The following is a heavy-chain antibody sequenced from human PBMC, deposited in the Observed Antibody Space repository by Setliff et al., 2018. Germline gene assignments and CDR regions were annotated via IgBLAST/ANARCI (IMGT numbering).Heavy chain of an antibody. Sequence: ASVKVSCKASCYTFTNYGISWVRQAPGQGLEWMGWISAYNDNTNYAQKVQGRVTMTTDTSTSTAYMELRSLTSDDTAVYYCASEGRRYYDSSGYYYDPYYYYYMDVWGKGTTVTVSS. CDR3: ASEGRRYYDSSGYYYDPYYYYYMDV. V-gene: IGHV1-18*01. J-gene: IGHJ6*03. D-gene: IGHD3-22*01. CDR1: CYTFTNYG. CDR2: ISAYNDNT.